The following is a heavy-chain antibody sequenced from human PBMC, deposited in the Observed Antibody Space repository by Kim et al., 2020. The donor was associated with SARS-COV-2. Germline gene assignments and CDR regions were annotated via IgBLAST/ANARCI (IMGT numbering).Heavy chain of an antibody. CDR2: IYYSGST. D-gene: IGHD2-2*01. J-gene: IGHJ5*02. CDR1: GGSISSGGYH. CDR3: ARGEDGQYQQAIGGFDP. Sequence: SETLSLTCTVSGGSISSGGYHWSWIRQHPGKGLEWIGYIYYSGSTYYNPSLKSRVTISVDTSKNQFSLKLSSVTAADTAVYYCARGEDGQYQQAIGGFDPWGQGTLVTVSS. V-gene: IGHV4-31*03.